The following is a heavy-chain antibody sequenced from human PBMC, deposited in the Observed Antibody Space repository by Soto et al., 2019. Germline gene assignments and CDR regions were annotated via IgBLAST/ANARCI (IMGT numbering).Heavy chain of an antibody. Sequence: QLQLQESDRGLVKPSETLSLTCTVSGGSISSSSSYWGWIRQPPGKGLEWIGTIYYSGSTYYNPSLKSRVTIFVDTSKNQFSLKLSSVTAADTAVYYCARPLNWGKRSYFDCWGQGTLVTVSS. V-gene: IGHV4-39*01. J-gene: IGHJ4*02. D-gene: IGHD7-27*01. CDR1: GGSISSSSSY. CDR3: ARPLNWGKRSYFDC. CDR2: IYYSGST.